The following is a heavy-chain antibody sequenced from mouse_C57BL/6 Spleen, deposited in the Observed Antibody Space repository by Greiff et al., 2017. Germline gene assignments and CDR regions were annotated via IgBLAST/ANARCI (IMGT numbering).Heavy chain of an antibody. Sequence: EVKLVESGGGLVQPGGSLKLSCAASGFTFSDYYMYWVRQTPEKRLEWVAYISNGGGSTYYPDTVKGRFTISRDNAKNTLYLQVSRLKSEDTAMYYCARQSSYGYFDVWGTGTTVTVSS. J-gene: IGHJ1*03. D-gene: IGHD1-1*01. V-gene: IGHV5-12*01. CDR1: GFTFSDYY. CDR3: ARQSSYGYFDV. CDR2: ISNGGGST.